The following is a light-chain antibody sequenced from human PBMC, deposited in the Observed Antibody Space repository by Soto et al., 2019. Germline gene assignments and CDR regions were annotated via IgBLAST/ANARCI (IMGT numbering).Light chain of an antibody. CDR1: SSDVGGYAY. CDR3: GSYAGSNNYV. V-gene: IGLV2-14*01. CDR2: EVS. J-gene: IGLJ1*01. Sequence: QSALTQPASVSGSPGQTITISCTGTSSDVGGYAYVSWYQQYPGKVPKLVISEVSNRPSGVSHRFSGSRSGNTASLTVSGLQAEDEADYYCGSYAGSNNYVFGTGTKVTVL.